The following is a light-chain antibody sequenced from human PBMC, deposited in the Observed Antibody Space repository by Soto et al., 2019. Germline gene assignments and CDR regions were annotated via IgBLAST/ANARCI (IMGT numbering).Light chain of an antibody. J-gene: IGLJ1*01. CDR2: EVT. Sequence: QSALTQPASVSGSPGQSITISCTGTSDDVGGYNYVSWYQQHSGKAPKLIIYEVTNRPSGVSNRFSGSKSGNTASLTISGPKVEVEADYYCCSTGGISTYVFGPGTKVTDL. V-gene: IGLV2-14*03. CDR1: SDDVGGYNY. CDR3: CSTGGISTYV.